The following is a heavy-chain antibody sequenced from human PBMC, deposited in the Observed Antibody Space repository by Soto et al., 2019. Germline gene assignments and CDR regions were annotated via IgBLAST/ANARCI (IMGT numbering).Heavy chain of an antibody. Sequence: PGGSLRLSCGASGFTFRSYSMNWVRQAPGKGLEWVSYISSSNRTINYADSVKGRFIISRDNAKNSLYLQMHSLRDEDTAVYYCAREGWPLLQTGMDVWGQGTTVTVSS. CDR1: GFTFRSYS. CDR2: ISSSNRTI. J-gene: IGHJ6*02. CDR3: AREGWPLLQTGMDV. D-gene: IGHD2-15*01. V-gene: IGHV3-48*02.